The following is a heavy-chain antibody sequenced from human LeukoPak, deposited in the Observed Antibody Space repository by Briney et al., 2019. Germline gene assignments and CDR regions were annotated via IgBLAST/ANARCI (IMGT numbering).Heavy chain of an antibody. J-gene: IGHJ4*02. V-gene: IGHV4-59*01. CDR2: ISCSGST. CDR3: ARSGGRDGYNFDY. CDR1: GASISSYY. Sequence: SETLSLTCTVSGASISSYYWSRIRQPPGKGLEWIGYISCSGSTNYNPSLKSRVTISVDTSKNQFSLKLSSVTAADTAVYYCARSGGRDGYNFDYWGQGTLSPSPQ. D-gene: IGHD5-24*01.